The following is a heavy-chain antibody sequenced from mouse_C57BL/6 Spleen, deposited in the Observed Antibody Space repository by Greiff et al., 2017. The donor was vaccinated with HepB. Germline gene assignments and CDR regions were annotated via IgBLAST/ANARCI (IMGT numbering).Heavy chain of an antibody. V-gene: IGHV1-54*01. J-gene: IGHJ4*01. CDR3: ARFDFPY. CDR2: INPGRGGT. Sequence: QVQLQQSGAELVRPGTSVKVSCKASGYAFTNYLIEWVKQRPGQGLEWIGVINPGRGGTNYNEKFKGKATLTADKSSSTAYMQLSSLTSEDSAVYFCARFDFPYWGQGTSVTVSS. CDR1: GYAFTNYL. D-gene: IGHD2-4*01.